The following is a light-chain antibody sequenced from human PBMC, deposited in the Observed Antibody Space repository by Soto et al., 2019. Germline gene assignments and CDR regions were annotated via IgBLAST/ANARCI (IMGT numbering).Light chain of an antibody. J-gene: IGKJ4*01. CDR1: QDINNY. CDR2: VAS. CDR3: QQYGSSPQT. V-gene: IGKV1-27*01. Sequence: DIQMTQSPASLSASVGDRVTITCRASQDINNYLAWYQQKPGKVPKLLIYVASTLQSGVPSRFSGRGSGTDFTLTISRLEPEDFAMYYCQQYGSSPQTFGGGTKVDIK.